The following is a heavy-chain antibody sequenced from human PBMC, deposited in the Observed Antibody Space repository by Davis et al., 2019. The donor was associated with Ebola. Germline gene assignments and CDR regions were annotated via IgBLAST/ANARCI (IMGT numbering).Heavy chain of an antibody. Sequence: PGGSLRPSCKGSGYSFTSYWIGWVRQMPGKGLEWMGIIYPGDSDTRYSPSFQGQVTISADKSISTAYLQWSSLKASDTAMYYCARTIRGGWYYFDYWGQGTLVIVSS. CDR1: GYSFTSYW. CDR3: ARTIRGGWYYFDY. D-gene: IGHD6-19*01. CDR2: IYPGDSDT. V-gene: IGHV5-51*01. J-gene: IGHJ4*02.